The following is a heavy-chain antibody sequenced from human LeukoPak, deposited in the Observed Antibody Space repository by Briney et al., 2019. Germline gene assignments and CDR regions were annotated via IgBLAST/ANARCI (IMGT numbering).Heavy chain of an antibody. J-gene: IGHJ4*02. D-gene: IGHD2-15*01. V-gene: IGHV4-31*03. CDR1: GGSISSGGYY. CDR2: IYYSGST. CDR3: ARAYCSGGSCYSGSFDY. Sequence: PSETLSLTCTVSGGSISSGGYYWSWIRQHPGKGLEWIGYIYYSGSTYYNPSLQSRVTISVDTSKNQFSLKLSSVTAADTAVYYCARAYCSGGSCYSGSFDYWGQGTLVTVSS.